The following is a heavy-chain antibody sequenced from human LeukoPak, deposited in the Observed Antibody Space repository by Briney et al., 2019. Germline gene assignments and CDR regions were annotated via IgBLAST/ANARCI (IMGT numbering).Heavy chain of an antibody. D-gene: IGHD2-15*01. J-gene: IGHJ6*02. Sequence: GGSLRLSCAASGFPFSSYSMIWVPQAPGKGLEWVSSISSRSSYIYYADSVKGRFTISRDNAKNSLYLQMNSLRAEDTAVYYCASCYCSGGSSATSYYYGMDVWGQGTTASVSS. V-gene: IGHV3-21*01. CDR3: ASCYCSGGSSATSYYYGMDV. CDR1: GFPFSSYS. CDR2: ISSRSSYI.